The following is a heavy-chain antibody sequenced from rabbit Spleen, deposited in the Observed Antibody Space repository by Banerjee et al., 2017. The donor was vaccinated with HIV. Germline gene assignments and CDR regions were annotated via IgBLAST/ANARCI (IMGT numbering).Heavy chain of an antibody. V-gene: IGHV1S45*01. J-gene: IGHJ6*01. D-gene: IGHD1-1*01. CDR1: GFSFSGDSY. Sequence: QEQLEESGGGLVQPEGSLTLTCTASGFSFSGDSYMCWVRQAPGKGLEWIACIATGSSGFTYFASWAKGRFTISKTSSTTVTLQMTSLTAADTATYFCARDTSSSFSSYGMDLWGQGTLVTVS. CDR2: IATGSSGFT. CDR3: ARDTSSSFSSYGMDL.